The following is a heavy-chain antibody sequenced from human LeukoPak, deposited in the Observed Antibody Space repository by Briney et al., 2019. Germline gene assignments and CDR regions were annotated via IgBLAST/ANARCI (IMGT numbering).Heavy chain of an antibody. CDR3: ASESVALAGIDY. CDR2: FYYSGTT. CDR1: GGSISGYY. Sequence: PSETLSLTCTVPGGSISGYYWSWVRRPPGKGLEWIGYFYYSGTTSYNPSLKSRISISLDTSQNQISLRLSSVIAADTAVYYCASESVALAGIDYWGQGALVTVSS. D-gene: IGHD6-19*01. J-gene: IGHJ4*02. V-gene: IGHV4-59*08.